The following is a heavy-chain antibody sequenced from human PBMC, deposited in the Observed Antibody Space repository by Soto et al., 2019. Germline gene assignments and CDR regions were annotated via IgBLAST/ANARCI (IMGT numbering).Heavy chain of an antibody. V-gene: IGHV3-23*01. CDR2: ISDSGDST. CDR3: ARPYGGKIGDAPDL. J-gene: IGHJ3*01. Sequence: GGSLRLSCAASGFTFSIYGMSWVRQVPGKGLEWVSTISDSGDSTYYADSVKGRFTISRDNSKNTLYLQMNSLRAEDTAVYYCARPYGGKIGDAPDLWGQGTMVTVSS. D-gene: IGHD2-15*01. CDR1: GFTFSIYG.